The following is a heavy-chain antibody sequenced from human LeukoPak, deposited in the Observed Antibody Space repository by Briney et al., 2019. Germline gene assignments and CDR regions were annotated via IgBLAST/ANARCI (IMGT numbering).Heavy chain of an antibody. D-gene: IGHD3-16*01. CDR1: GFTFSSSA. Sequence: GGSLRLSCAASGFTFSSSAMSWVRQVPGKGLEWVSAISYDSTTTFYADSVKGRFTISRDNSKNTLFLQMNSLRAEDTALYYCATGYVTKGYFDSWGQGTLVTVSS. V-gene: IGHV3-23*01. CDR3: ATGYVTKGYFDS. J-gene: IGHJ4*02. CDR2: ISYDSTTT.